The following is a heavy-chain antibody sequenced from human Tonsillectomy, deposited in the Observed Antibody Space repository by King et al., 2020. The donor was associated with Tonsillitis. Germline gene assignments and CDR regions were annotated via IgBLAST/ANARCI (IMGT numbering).Heavy chain of an antibody. CDR3: TRVSTMIVVVPDY. J-gene: IGHJ4*02. CDR2: IRNKAFGGTT. D-gene: IGHD3-22*01. CDR1: GFPFGDYA. V-gene: IGHV3-49*04. Sequence: QLVQSGGGLVQPGRSLRLSCTASGFPFGDYAMSWVRQAPGKGLELVGFIRNKAFGGTTEYAASVKGRFTISRDDSKSIAYLQMNSLKTEDTAVYYCTRVSTMIVVVPDYWGQGTLDTVSS.